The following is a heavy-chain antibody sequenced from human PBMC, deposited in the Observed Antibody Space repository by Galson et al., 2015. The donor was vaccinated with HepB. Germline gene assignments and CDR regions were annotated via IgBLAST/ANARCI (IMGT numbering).Heavy chain of an antibody. CDR1: GGSFSGYY. D-gene: IGHD6-19*01. V-gene: IGHV4-34*01. J-gene: IGHJ4*02. Sequence: SETLSLTCAVYGGSFSGYYWSWIRQPPGKGLEWIGEINHSGSTNYNPSLKSRVTISVDTSKNQFSLKLSSVTAADTAVYYCARGWLGYFDYWGQGTLVTVSS. CDR3: ARGWLGYFDY. CDR2: INHSGST.